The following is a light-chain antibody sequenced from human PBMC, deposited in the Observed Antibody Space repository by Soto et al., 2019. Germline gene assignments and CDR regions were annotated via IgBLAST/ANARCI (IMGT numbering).Light chain of an antibody. CDR3: QQYDTHISKT. J-gene: IGKJ3*01. CDR1: QSISSW. V-gene: IGKV1-5*03. CDR2: KAS. Sequence: DIHITQSNSTLSASVGERVTITSRASQSISSWLAWYQQKPGKAPKLLIYKASSLERGVPSRFSGSGSGTEFTLTISNLQPDDFATYYCQQYDTHISKTFGHVANVDIK.